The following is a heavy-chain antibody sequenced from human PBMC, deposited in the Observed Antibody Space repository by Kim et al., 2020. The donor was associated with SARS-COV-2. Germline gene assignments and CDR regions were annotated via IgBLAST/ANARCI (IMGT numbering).Heavy chain of an antibody. CDR1: GFTFSSYA. D-gene: IGHD1-20*01. CDR2: ISGSGGRT. CDR3: AKRSWGVNNWNDGGFDY. V-gene: IGHV3-23*01. J-gene: IGHJ4*02. Sequence: GGSLRLSCAASGFTFSSYAMSCVRQAPGKGLEWVSAISGSGGRTYYADSVKGRFTISRDNSKNTLYLQMNSLRAEDTAVYYCAKRSWGVNNWNDGGFDYWGQGTLVTVSS.